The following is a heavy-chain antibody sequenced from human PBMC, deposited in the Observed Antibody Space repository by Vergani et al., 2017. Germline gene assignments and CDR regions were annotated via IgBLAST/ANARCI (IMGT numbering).Heavy chain of an antibody. CDR2: IYTSGST. CDR1: GGSISSSSYY. J-gene: IGHJ6*03. CDR3: ARTPFGVEHYYYYYYMDV. V-gene: IGHV4-61*02. D-gene: IGHD3-3*01. Sequence: QLQLQESGPGLVKPSETLSLTCTVSGGSISSSSYYWGWIRQPAGKGLEWIGRIYTSGSTNYNPSLKSRVTMSVDTSNNQFSLKLSSVTAADTAVYYCARTPFGVEHYYYYYYMDVWGKGTTVTVSS.